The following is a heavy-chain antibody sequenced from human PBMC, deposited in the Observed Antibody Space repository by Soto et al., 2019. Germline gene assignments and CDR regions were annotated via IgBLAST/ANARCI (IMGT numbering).Heavy chain of an antibody. D-gene: IGHD3-9*01. Sequence: VQLVESGGGAVPPGRSLRLSCAASGFTFSRYAIHWVRQAPGKGLEWVALISYDGSNQYLGDSVKGRFTISRDNSKDTVSLRMNSLRVEDTAVYYCVRDFDNRRGGDAFDIWGRGTMVTVSS. CDR2: ISYDGSNQ. CDR3: VRDFDNRRGGDAFDI. J-gene: IGHJ3*02. V-gene: IGHV3-30*03. CDR1: GFTFSRYA.